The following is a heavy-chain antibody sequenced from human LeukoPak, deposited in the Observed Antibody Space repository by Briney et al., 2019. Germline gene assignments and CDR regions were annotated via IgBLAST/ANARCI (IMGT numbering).Heavy chain of an antibody. CDR1: GYTFTGYY. J-gene: IGHJ5*02. D-gene: IGHD1-26*01. Sequence: ASVKVSCKASGYTFTGYYMHWVRQAPGQGLEWMGWINPNSGGTNYAQKFQGRVTMTRDTSISTAYMELSRLRSGDTAVYYCARSVVGAINWFDPWGQGTLVTVSS. CDR2: INPNSGGT. CDR3: ARSVVGAINWFDP. V-gene: IGHV1-2*02.